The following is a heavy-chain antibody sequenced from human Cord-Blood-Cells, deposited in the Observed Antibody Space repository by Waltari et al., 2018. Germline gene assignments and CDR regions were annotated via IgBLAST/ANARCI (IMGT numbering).Heavy chain of an antibody. CDR3: ARESPSFDSSTPRDDAFDI. CDR2: IIPIFGTA. Sequence: QVQLVQSGAEVKKPGSSVKVSCKASGGTFSSSAISWVRQAPGQGLEWMGGIIPIFGTANYAQKFQGRVTITADESTSTAYMELSSLRSEDTAVYYCARESPSFDSSTPRDDAFDIWGQGTMVTVSS. V-gene: IGHV1-69*01. CDR1: GGTFSSSA. J-gene: IGHJ3*02. D-gene: IGHD6-13*01.